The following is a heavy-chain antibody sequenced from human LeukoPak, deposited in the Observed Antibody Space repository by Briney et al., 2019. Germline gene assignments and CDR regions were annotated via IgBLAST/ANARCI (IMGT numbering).Heavy chain of an antibody. D-gene: IGHD2-15*01. Sequence: PGGSLRLSCAASGFTFDDYAMHWVRQAPGKGLEWVSGISWNSGSIGYADSVKGRFTISRDNAKNSLYLQVNSLRAEDTALYYCVKGAAYHLGDAFDIWGQGTMVTVSS. V-gene: IGHV3-9*01. CDR2: ISWNSGSI. CDR3: VKGAAYHLGDAFDI. CDR1: GFTFDDYA. J-gene: IGHJ3*02.